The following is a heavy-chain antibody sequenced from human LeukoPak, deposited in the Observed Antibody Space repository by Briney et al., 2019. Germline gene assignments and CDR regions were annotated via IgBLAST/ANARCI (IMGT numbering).Heavy chain of an antibody. CDR3: ARVMVGATSNWFDP. Sequence: ASVKVSCKASGYTFTSYDINWVRQATGQGLEWMGWISAYNGNTNYAQKLQGRVTMTTDTSTSTAYMELRSLRSDDTAVYYCARVMVGATSNWFDPWGQGTLVTVSS. J-gene: IGHJ5*02. V-gene: IGHV1-18*01. D-gene: IGHD1-26*01. CDR2: ISAYNGNT. CDR1: GYTFTSYD.